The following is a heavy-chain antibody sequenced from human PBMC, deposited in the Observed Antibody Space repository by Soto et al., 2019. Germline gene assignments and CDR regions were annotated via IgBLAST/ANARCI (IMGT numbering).Heavy chain of an antibody. Sequence: SETLSLTCAVYGGSFSGYYWSWIRQPPGKGLEWIGEINHSGSTNYNPSLKSRVTISVDTSKNQFSLKLSSVTAADTAVYYCARALRYFDWPSGYYYGMDVWGQGTTVTVYS. D-gene: IGHD3-9*01. CDR3: ARALRYFDWPSGYYYGMDV. J-gene: IGHJ6*02. CDR1: GGSFSGYY. V-gene: IGHV4-34*01. CDR2: INHSGST.